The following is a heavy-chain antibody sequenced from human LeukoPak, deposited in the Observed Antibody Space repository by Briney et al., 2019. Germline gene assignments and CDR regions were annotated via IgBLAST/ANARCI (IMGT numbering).Heavy chain of an antibody. V-gene: IGHV4-39*01. Sequence: SETLSLTCTVSGGSISSSDYYWGSIPQPPGKGLEWIGSIFYRGSTYYNPSLKGRVTISVDTSKNQFFLKLSSVTAADTAVYYCARQNRHDSSGYYYDYWGQGTLVTVSS. D-gene: IGHD3-22*01. CDR3: ARQNRHDSSGYYYDY. CDR1: GGSISSSDYY. CDR2: IFYRGST. J-gene: IGHJ4*02.